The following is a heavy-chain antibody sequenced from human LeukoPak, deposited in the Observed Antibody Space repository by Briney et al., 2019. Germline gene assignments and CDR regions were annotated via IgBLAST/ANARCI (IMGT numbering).Heavy chain of an antibody. Sequence: SETLSLTCTVSGGSISSHYWSWIRQPPGKGLEWIGYIYYSGSTNYNPSLKSRVTISVDTSKNQFSLKLSSVTAADTAVYYCARGTYYYDSSGYYLSAFDIWGQGTMVIVSS. CDR3: ARGTYYYDSSGYYLSAFDI. D-gene: IGHD3-22*01. CDR1: GGSISSHY. CDR2: IYYSGST. J-gene: IGHJ3*02. V-gene: IGHV4-59*11.